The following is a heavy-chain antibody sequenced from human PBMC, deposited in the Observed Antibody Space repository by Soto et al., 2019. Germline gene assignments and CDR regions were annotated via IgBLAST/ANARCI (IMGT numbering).Heavy chain of an antibody. J-gene: IGHJ4*02. D-gene: IGHD6-13*01. CDR3: ARTVRSRTAYYFDF. Sequence: EVQLVESGGGLVQPGGYLRLSCAASGYTVSSNYMSWVRQAPGKGLEWVSVIYSGGSTYYADSVKGRFTISRHNSKNTLYLQMNSLRAEDTAVYYCARTVRSRTAYYFDFWGPGTLVTVSS. CDR2: IYSGGST. V-gene: IGHV3-53*04. CDR1: GYTVSSNY.